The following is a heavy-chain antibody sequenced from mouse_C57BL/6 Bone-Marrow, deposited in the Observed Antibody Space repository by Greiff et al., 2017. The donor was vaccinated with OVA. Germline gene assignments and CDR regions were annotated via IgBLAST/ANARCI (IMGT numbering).Heavy chain of an antibody. J-gene: IGHJ4*01. D-gene: IGHD2-1*01. CDR3: ARHKDGNYYAMDY. CDR2: ISNGGGST. V-gene: IGHV5-12*01. CDR1: GFTFSDYY. Sequence: EVQRVESGGGLVQPGGSLKLSCAASGFTFSDYYMYWVRQTPEKRLEWVAYISNGGGSTYYPDTVKGRFTISRDNAKNTLYLQMSRLKSEDTAMYYCARHKDGNYYAMDYWGQGTSVTDSS.